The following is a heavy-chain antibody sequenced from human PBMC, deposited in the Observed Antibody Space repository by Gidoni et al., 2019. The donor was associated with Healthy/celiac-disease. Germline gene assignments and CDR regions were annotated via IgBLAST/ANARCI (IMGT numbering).Heavy chain of an antibody. D-gene: IGHD4-17*01. V-gene: IGHV4-39*01. CDR2: IYGSGST. CDR1: GGSISSSRYY. J-gene: IGHJ1*01. CDR3: ARPGRVTSAEYF. Sequence: QLQLKESGPGLVKPSETPSLTHTVSGGSISSSRYYWGWIRQPARKGLEWVGCIYGSGSTYYNPSLPSRVTIAVDTSKIQFSLKLSSVTAADTAVYYCARPGRVTSAEYF.